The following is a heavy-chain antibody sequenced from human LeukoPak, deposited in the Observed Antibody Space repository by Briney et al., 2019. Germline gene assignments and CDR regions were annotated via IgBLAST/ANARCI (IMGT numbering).Heavy chain of an antibody. J-gene: IGHJ4*02. CDR1: GFTFSSYA. CDR3: AHSLYYYDSSGSDY. CDR2: ISGSGGST. V-gene: IGHV3-23*01. Sequence: AGGSLRLSGAASGFTFSSYAMSWVRQAPGKGLEWVSAISGSGGSTYYADSVKGRFTISRDNSKNPLYLQMNSLRAEDTAVYYCAHSLYYYDSSGSDYWGQGTLVTVSS. D-gene: IGHD3-22*01.